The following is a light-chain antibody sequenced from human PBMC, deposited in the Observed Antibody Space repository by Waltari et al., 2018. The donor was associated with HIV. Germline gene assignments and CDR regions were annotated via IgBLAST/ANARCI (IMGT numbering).Light chain of an antibody. V-gene: IGLV2-14*01. CDR1: SSDVGAYAF. Sequence: QSALTQPASVSVSPGQSIPVSCTGTSSDVGAYAFVPRYQQTPGTAPKLVIYEGSYRPSGISNRFSGSKSGNTASLTISGLQTEDEADYYCSSFTTSNYLLFGGGTKVTVL. CDR3: SSFTTSNYLL. J-gene: IGLJ2*01. CDR2: EGS.